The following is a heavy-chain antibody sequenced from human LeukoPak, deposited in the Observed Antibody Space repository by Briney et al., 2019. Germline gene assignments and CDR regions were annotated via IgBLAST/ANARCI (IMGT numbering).Heavy chain of an antibody. V-gene: IGHV3-11*06. CDR3: ARAVYSGHDLIFYFDY. Sequence: GSLRLSCAASGFTFSDYYMSWIRQAPGKGLEWVSYISSSSSYTNYADSVKGRFTISRDNAKNSLYLQMNSLRAEDTAVYYCARAVYSGHDLIFYFDYWGQGTLVTVSS. D-gene: IGHD5-12*01. CDR1: GFTFSDYY. CDR2: ISSSSSYT. J-gene: IGHJ4*02.